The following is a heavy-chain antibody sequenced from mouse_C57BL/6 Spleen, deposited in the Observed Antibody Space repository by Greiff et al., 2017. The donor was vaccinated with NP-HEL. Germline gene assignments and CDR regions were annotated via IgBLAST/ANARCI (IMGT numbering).Heavy chain of an antibody. V-gene: IGHV1-55*01. J-gene: IGHJ4*01. CDR2: IYPGSGST. Sequence: VQLQQPGAELVKPRTSVKMSCKASGYTFTSYWITWVKQRPGQGLEWIGDIYPGSGSTNYNEKFKSKATLTVDTSSSTAYMQLSSLTSEDSAVYYCARSIYYGRAMDYWGQGTSVTVSS. CDR3: ARSIYYGRAMDY. D-gene: IGHD2-1*01. CDR1: GYTFTSYW.